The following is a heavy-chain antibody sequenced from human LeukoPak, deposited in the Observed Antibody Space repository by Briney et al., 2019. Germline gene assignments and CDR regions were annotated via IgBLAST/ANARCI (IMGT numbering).Heavy chain of an antibody. CDR2: IKQDGSEK. Sequence: GGSLRLSCAASGFTFSSYWMSWVRQAPGKGLELVANIKQDGSEKYYVDSVKGRFTISRDNAKNSLYLQMNSLRAEDTAVYYCARYPWAYYFDYWGQGTLVTVSS. J-gene: IGHJ4*02. V-gene: IGHV3-7*01. CDR3: ARYPWAYYFDY. CDR1: GFTFSSYW.